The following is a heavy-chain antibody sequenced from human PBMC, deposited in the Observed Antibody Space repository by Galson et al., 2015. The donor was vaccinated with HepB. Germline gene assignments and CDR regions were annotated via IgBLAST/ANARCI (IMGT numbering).Heavy chain of an antibody. V-gene: IGHV3-7*03. CDR3: ARPQYCGDNCYYYFHY. CDR2: IKQDGSEK. D-gene: IGHD2-21*02. CDR1: GFTFSTYW. J-gene: IGHJ4*02. Sequence: SLRLSCAASGFTFSTYWMSWVRQAPGKGLECVATIKQDGSEKYYVDSVRGRFTISRDNAKNSLYLQMNSLRAEDTAVYYCARPQYCGDNCYYYFHYWGQGTLVTVSS.